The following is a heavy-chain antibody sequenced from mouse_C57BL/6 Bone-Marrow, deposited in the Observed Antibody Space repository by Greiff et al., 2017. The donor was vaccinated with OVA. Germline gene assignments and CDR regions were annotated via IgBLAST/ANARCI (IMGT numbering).Heavy chain of an antibody. CDR2: IYPRSGNT. J-gene: IGHJ2*01. V-gene: IGHV1-81*01. CDR1: GYTFTSYG. CDR3: AREGNYYGSVFDY. Sequence: VQLQQSGAELARPGASVKLSCKASGYTFTSYGISWVKQRTGQGLEWIGEIYPRSGNTYYNEKFKGKATLTADKSSSTAYMELRSLTSEDSAVYFCAREGNYYGSVFDYWGQGTTLTVSS. D-gene: IGHD1-1*01.